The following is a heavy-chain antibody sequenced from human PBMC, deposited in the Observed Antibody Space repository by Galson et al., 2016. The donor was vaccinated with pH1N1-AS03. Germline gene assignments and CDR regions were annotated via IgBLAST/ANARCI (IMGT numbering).Heavy chain of an antibody. CDR3: VRGGQWSYYVMDV. CDR2: IYPSDSDT. J-gene: IGHJ6*02. D-gene: IGHD3-16*01. CDR1: GYIFTNYW. V-gene: IGHV5-51*01. Sequence: QSGAEVKKPGESLQISCKTSGYIFTNYWIGWVRQMPGKGLEWMGSIYPSDSDTRYSPSFQGQVTISADKSISTAYLQWRSLKASENAMYYCVRGGQWSYYVMDVWGQGTTVTVSS.